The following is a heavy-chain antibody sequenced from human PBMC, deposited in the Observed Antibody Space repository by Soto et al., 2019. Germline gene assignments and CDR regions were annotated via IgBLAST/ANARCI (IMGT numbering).Heavy chain of an antibody. J-gene: IGHJ6*02. Sequence: QVQLVQSGAEVKKPGSSVKVSCKASGGTFSSSAFSWVRQAPGQGLEWMGGIMPIFRTPDYAQKFQGRVTISADEATSTAYMELRSLTSEDTGVYSCARDEDRQQLGGNYYYIMDVWGQGTTVTVSS. V-gene: IGHV1-69*12. CDR3: ARDEDRQQLGGNYYYIMDV. CDR2: IMPIFRTP. CDR1: GGTFSSSA. D-gene: IGHD3-16*01.